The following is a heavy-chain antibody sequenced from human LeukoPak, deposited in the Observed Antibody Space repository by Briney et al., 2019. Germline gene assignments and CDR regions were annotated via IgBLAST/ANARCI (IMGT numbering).Heavy chain of an antibody. CDR1: GVTLSSYW. J-gene: IGHJ4*02. D-gene: IGHD6-19*01. CDR2: INGDGGST. V-gene: IGHV3-74*01. CDR3: ARGEGSSGWYFDY. Sequence: PGGSLRLSCAASGVTLSSYWMHWVRHAPGEGLVWVSRINGDGGSTSYADSVKGRFTISRDNAKNTLYLQMNSLRAEDTAVYYCARGEGSSGWYFDYWGQGTLVTVSS.